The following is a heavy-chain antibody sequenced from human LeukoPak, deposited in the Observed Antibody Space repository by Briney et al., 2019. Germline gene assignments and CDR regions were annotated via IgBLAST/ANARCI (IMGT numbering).Heavy chain of an antibody. CDR1: GYTFTSYD. D-gene: IGHD2-15*01. Sequence: GASVKVSCKASGYTFTSYDINWVRQATGQGLEWMGWMNPNSGNTGYAQKFQGRVTMTRNTSISTAYMELRSLRSEDTAVYYCARARRSSSRYCSGGSCYNWFDPWGQGTLVTVSS. J-gene: IGHJ5*02. V-gene: IGHV1-8*01. CDR2: MNPNSGNT. CDR3: ARARRSSSRYCSGGSCYNWFDP.